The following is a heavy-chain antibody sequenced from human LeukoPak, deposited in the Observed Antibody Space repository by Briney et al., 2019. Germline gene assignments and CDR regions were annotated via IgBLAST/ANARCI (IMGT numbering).Heavy chain of an antibody. J-gene: IGHJ4*02. D-gene: IGHD3-16*02. CDR3: ARHFTSWDY. V-gene: IGHV3-33*03. Sequence: AGGSLRLSCATSGFILSSYGFHWVRQAPGKGLEWVAVTWNDGSKEYYGDSVQGRFIVSRDNPKNMVYLQMSSLRVEDSAVYYCARHFTSWDYWGQGILVTVSS. CDR2: TWNDGSKE. CDR1: GFILSSYG.